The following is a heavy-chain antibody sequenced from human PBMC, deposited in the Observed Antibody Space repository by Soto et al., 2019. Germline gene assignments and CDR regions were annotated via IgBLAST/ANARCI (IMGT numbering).Heavy chain of an antibody. CDR2: IYSGGST. CDR1: GFTVSSNY. CDR3: ARDVGLYSYGYWYFDL. D-gene: IGHD5-18*01. J-gene: IGHJ2*01. Sequence: EVQLVESGGGLVQPGGSLRLSCAASGFTVSSNYMSWVRQAPGKGLEWVSVIYSGGSTYYADSVKGRFTIYRDNSKNTLYLQMNSLRAEDTAMYYCARDVGLYSYGYWYFDLWGRGTLVTVSS. V-gene: IGHV3-53*01.